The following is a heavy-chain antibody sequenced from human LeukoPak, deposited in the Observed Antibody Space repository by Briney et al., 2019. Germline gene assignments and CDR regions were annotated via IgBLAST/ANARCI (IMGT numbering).Heavy chain of an antibody. CDR3: AREMLAAVAAQS. CDR2: MSGSGGST. V-gene: IGHV3-21*01. Sequence: GGSLRLSCAASEFTFSSYAMNWVRQAPGKGLEWVSAMSGSGGSTYYADSVKGRFTISRDNAKNSLYLQMNSLRAEDTAVYYCAREMLAAVAAQSWGQGTLVTVSS. CDR1: EFTFSSYA. D-gene: IGHD6-19*01. J-gene: IGHJ5*02.